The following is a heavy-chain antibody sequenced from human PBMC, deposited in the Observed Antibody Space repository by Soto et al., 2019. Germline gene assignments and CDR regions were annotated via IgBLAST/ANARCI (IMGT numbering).Heavy chain of an antibody. D-gene: IGHD3-3*01. Sequence: QVQLVQSGGEVKKPGASVKVSCKASGYSFSNYAISWVRQAPGQGLEWMGWINVYKGDTKYSQKFQDRVTVTTDTSTSTAYMEFRSLRSDDTGVYYCARDSTYNDFWSSIMEVYHYGLDVWGQGTTVSVSS. CDR2: INVYKGDT. CDR1: GYSFSNYA. J-gene: IGHJ6*02. CDR3: ARDSTYNDFWSSIMEVYHYGLDV. V-gene: IGHV1-18*01.